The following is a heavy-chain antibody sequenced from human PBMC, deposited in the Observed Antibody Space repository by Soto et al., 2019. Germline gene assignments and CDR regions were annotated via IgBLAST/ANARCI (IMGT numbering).Heavy chain of an antibody. J-gene: IGHJ4*02. V-gene: IGHV3-23*01. CDR3: AKDSLKYQLRLIYDCDY. CDR1: GFTFSSYA. Sequence: EVQLLESGGGLVQPGGSLRLSCAASGFTFSSYAMSWVRQAPGKGLEWVSAISGSGGSTYYADSVKGRFTISRDNSKNTLNLQMNSLRAEDTAVYYCAKDSLKYQLRLIYDCDYWGQGTLVTVSS. CDR2: ISGSGGST. D-gene: IGHD2-2*01.